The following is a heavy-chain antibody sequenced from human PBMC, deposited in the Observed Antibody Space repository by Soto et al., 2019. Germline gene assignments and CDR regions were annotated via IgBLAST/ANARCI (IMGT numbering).Heavy chain of an antibody. V-gene: IGHV1-69*08. CDR3: AFQNCGGDCYLLY. D-gene: IGHD2-21*02. CDR2: IIPILGTA. Sequence: GASVKVSCKASGYTFTSYYMHWVRQAPGQGLEWMGRIIPILGTANYAQRFQGRITITADKSTTTAYMELSSLRSEDTAVYYCAFQNCGGDCYLLYWGQGTLVTVSS. J-gene: IGHJ4*02. CDR1: GYTFTSYY.